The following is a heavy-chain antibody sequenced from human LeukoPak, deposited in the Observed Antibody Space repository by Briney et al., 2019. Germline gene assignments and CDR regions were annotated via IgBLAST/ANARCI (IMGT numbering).Heavy chain of an antibody. CDR2: IKQDGSEK. V-gene: IGHV3-7*04. CDR3: AREGDSSGWFDY. J-gene: IGHJ4*02. CDR1: GFTFRSYS. Sequence: GGSLRLSCAASGFTFRSYSMNWVRQAPGKGLEWVANIKQDGSEKYYVDSVKGRFTISRDNAKNSLYLQMNSLRAEDTAVYYCAREGDSSGWFDYWGQGTLVTVSS. D-gene: IGHD6-19*01.